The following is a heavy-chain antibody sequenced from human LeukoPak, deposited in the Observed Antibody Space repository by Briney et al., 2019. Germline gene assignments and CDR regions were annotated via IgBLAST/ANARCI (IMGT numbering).Heavy chain of an antibody. J-gene: IGHJ4*02. CDR2: SHHSGST. CDR3: ARYSSSARNFDF. Sequence: SETLSLTCAVFGGSISSGEYSWSWIRHPAGKGLEWIGYSHHSGSTYYNPSLKSRVTISVDRSKNQFSLKLSSVTAADTAVYYCARYSSSARNFDFWGQGTLVTVSS. D-gene: IGHD6-6*01. CDR1: GGSISSGEYS. V-gene: IGHV4-30-2*01.